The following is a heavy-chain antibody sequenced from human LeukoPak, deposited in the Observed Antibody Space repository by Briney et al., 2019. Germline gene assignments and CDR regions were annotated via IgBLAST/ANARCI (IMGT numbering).Heavy chain of an antibody. V-gene: IGHV3-30*03. CDR1: GFTFSSYG. CDR2: ISYDGSDK. Sequence: GGSLRLSCAASGFTFSSYGMHWVRQAPGKGLEWVAIISYDGSDKYYADSVKGRFTISRDNSKNTLYLQMNSLRTEDTAAYYCARDPRLRLKRSGWFDPWGQGTLVTVSS. D-gene: IGHD4-17*01. J-gene: IGHJ5*02. CDR3: ARDPRLRLKRSGWFDP.